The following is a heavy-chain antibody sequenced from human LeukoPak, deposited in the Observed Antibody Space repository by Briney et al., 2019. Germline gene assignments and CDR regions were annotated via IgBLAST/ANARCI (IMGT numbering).Heavy chain of an antibody. Sequence: AGGSLRLSCAASGFTFSSYALSWVRQAPGKGLKAPGKVLEWVSTIIASGHATYYPDSVRGRLTISRDNSKSTLHLQMDSLRAEDSALYYCAKWPEGATPKFHHWGQGTLVTVSS. D-gene: IGHD1-26*01. V-gene: IGHV3-23*01. CDR1: GFTFSSYA. J-gene: IGHJ4*02. CDR3: AKWPEGATPKFHH. CDR2: IIASGHAT.